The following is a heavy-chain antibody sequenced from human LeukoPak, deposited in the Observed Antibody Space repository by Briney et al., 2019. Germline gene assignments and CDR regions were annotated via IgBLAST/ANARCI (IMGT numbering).Heavy chain of an antibody. CDR3: ARYSYGYDY. Sequence: PGGSLRLSCAASGFTFSSYAMSWVRQAPGKGLEWVSVIYSGGSTYYADSVKGRFTISRDNSKNTLYLQMNSLRAEDTAVYYCARYSYGYDYWGQGTLVTVSS. V-gene: IGHV3-53*01. D-gene: IGHD5-18*01. CDR1: GFTFSSYA. CDR2: IYSGGST. J-gene: IGHJ4*02.